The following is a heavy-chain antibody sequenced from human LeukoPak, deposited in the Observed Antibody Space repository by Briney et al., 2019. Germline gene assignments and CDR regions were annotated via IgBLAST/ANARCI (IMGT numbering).Heavy chain of an antibody. CDR2: IYYSGST. CDR1: GGSISSGGYY. V-gene: IGHV4-31*03. D-gene: IGHD4/OR15-4a*01. J-gene: IGHJ6*02. Sequence: SETLSLTCTVSGGSISSGGYYWSWIRQHPGKGLEWIGYIYYSGSTYYNPSLKSRLTISVDTSKNQFSLKLTSVTAANTAVYYCARDWCGKGNYYYYVMDAWGQGTTVPVSS. CDR3: ARDWCGKGNYYYYVMDA.